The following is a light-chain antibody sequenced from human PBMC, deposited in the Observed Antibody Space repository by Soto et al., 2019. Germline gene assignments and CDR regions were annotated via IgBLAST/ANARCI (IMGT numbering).Light chain of an antibody. V-gene: IGLV2-14*01. J-gene: IGLJ3*02. CDR3: SSFTSINTWV. Sequence: QSALTQPASVSGSPGQSITISCTGTSSDVGGYNYVSWYQQHPGKAPKLMIYEVSNRPSGVSNRFSGSKSGNTASLTISGLQDEDEADYYCSSFTSINTWVFGGGTKLTVL. CDR1: SSDVGGYNY. CDR2: EVS.